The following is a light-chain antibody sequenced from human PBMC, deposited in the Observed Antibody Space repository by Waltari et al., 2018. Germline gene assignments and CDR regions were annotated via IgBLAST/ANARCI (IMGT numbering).Light chain of an antibody. V-gene: IGLV2-23*01. J-gene: IGLJ1*01. CDR3: CSYAGSNTGYV. Sequence: QSALTQPASVSGSPGQSITISCTGTSSDVGSYNLVSWYQQRPDKAPKLIIYEDTKRPSGGADRFSGPKAGNTASLTISGLQAEDEADYSCCSYAGSNTGYVFGTGTKVTVL. CDR1: SSDVGSYNL. CDR2: EDT.